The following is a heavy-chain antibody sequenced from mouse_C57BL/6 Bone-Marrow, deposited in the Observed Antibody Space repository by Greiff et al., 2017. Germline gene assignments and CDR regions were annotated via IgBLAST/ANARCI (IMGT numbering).Heavy chain of an antibody. Sequence: EVQVVESGGDLVKPGGSLKLSCAASGFTFSSYGMSWVRQTPDKRLEWVATISSGGSYTYYPDSVKGRFTISRDNAKNTLYLQMSSLKSEDTAMYYCARRHLLRGYYFDYWGQGTTLTVSS. CDR2: ISSGGSYT. CDR3: ARRHLLRGYYFDY. D-gene: IGHD1-1*01. J-gene: IGHJ2*01. V-gene: IGHV5-6*01. CDR1: GFTFSSYG.